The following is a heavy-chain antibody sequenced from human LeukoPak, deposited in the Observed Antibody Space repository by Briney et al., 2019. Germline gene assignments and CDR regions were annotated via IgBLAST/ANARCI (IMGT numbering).Heavy chain of an antibody. CDR3: ASGMGPYYYYGMDV. CDR2: IYSGSST. D-gene: IGHD1-14*01. CDR1: GITVSSNY. V-gene: IGHV3-53*01. Sequence: GGSLRLSCAASGITVSSNYMTWVRQAPGKGLEWVSVIYSGSSTYYADSVTGRFTISRDNSKNTLYLQMNSLRAEDTAVYYCASGMGPYYYYGMDVWGQGTTVTVSS. J-gene: IGHJ6*02.